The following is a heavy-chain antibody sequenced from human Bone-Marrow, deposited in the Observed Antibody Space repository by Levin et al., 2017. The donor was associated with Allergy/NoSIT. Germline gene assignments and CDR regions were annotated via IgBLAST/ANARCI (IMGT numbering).Heavy chain of an antibody. D-gene: IGHD3-9*01. J-gene: IGHJ5*02. V-gene: IGHV1-2*06. CDR1: GYTFTGYY. Sequence: ASVKVSCKASGYTFTGYYMHWVRQAPGQGLEWMGRINPNSGGTNYAQKFQGRVTMTRDTSISTAYMELSRLRSDDTAVYYCARAHYDILTGYGWFDPWGQGTLVTVSS. CDR3: ARAHYDILTGYGWFDP. CDR2: INPNSGGT.